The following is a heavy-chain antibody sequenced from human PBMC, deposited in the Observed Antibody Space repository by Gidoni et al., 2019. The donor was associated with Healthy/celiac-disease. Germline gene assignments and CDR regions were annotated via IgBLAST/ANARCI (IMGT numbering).Heavy chain of an antibody. CDR2: IYYSGST. D-gene: IGHD3-22*01. V-gene: IGHV4-31*03. Sequence: QVQLQESGPGLVKPSQTLSLTCTVSGGSLSSGGYYWSWIRQHPGKGLEWIGYIYYSGSTYYNPSLKSRVTISVDTSKNQFSLKLSSVTAADTAVYYCAREGYYDSSGYPNRYWYFDLWGRGTLVTVSS. CDR1: GGSLSSGGYY. CDR3: AREGYYDSSGYPNRYWYFDL. J-gene: IGHJ2*01.